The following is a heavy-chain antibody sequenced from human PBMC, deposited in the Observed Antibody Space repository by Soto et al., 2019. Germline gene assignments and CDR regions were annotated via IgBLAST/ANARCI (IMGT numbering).Heavy chain of an antibody. CDR2: ISGSGGST. V-gene: IGHV3-23*01. J-gene: IGHJ4*02. Sequence: EVQLLESGGGLVQPGGALRLPCVASGCTFSRYVMSWVRQAPGKGVEWVSGISGSGGSTYYADSVKGRFTISRDNSKNTLYLEVNGLRGEDTAVYYCAKGHSSSFYSYFDYWGQGTLVTVSS. CDR3: AKGHSSSFYSYFDY. CDR1: GCTFSRYV. D-gene: IGHD6-13*01.